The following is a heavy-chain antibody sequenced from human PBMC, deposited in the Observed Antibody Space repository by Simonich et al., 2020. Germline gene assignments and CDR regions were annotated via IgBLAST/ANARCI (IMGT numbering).Heavy chain of an antibody. D-gene: IGHD3-16*01. CDR2: ISSSSSYR. V-gene: IGHV3-21*01. Sequence: EVQLVESGGGLVKPGGSLRLSCAASGFTFSSYSMNWVRQAPGKWREWVSSISSSSSYRYYADSVKGRFTISRDNAKNSLYLQMNSLRAEDTAVYYCAREQARGGAFDIWGQGTMVTVSS. CDR3: AREQARGGAFDI. CDR1: GFTFSSYS. J-gene: IGHJ3*02.